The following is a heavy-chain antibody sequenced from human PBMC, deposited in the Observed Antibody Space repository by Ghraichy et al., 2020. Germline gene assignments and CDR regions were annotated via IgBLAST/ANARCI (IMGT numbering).Heavy chain of an antibody. V-gene: IGHV4-4*09. D-gene: IGHD3-22*01. CDR1: GGSISSYY. J-gene: IGHJ4*02. CDR2: IYTSGST. CDR3: ATTGKSGYYYAYFDY. Sequence: SETLSLTCTVSGGSISSYYWSWIRQPPGKGLEWIGYIYTSGSTNYNPSLKSRVTISVDTSKNQFSLKLSSVTAADTAVYYCATTGKSGYYYAYFDYWGQGTLVTVSS.